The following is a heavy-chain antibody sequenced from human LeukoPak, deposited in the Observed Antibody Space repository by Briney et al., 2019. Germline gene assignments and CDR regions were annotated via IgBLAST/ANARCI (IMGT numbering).Heavy chain of an antibody. Sequence: GASVKVSCKASGGTFSSYAISWVRQAPGQGLEWMGRIIPIFGTANYAQKFQGRVAITTDESTSTAYMELSSLRSEDTAVYYCASFCSSTSCYRYRDDAFDIWGQGTMVTVSS. V-gene: IGHV1-69*05. CDR2: IIPIFGTA. CDR1: GGTFSSYA. J-gene: IGHJ3*02. CDR3: ASFCSSTSCYRYRDDAFDI. D-gene: IGHD2-2*01.